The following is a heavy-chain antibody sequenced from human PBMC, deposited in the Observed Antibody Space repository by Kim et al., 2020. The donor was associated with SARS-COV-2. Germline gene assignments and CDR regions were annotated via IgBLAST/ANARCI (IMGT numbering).Heavy chain of an antibody. CDR3: AREYENWAFDI. CDR1: GFTFSSYE. V-gene: IGHV3-48*03. Sequence: GGSLRLSCAASGFTFSSYEMTWVRQAPGKGLEWVSYISSSGSSIHYADSVKGRFTIPSEKAKDSLYLQMNSLRAEDTAVYYFAREYENWAFDIWGQGTMVTVPS. CDR2: ISSSGSSI. J-gene: IGHJ3*02. D-gene: IGHD1-1*01.